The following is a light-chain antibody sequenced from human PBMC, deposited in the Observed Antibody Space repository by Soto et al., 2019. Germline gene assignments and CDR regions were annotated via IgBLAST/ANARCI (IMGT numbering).Light chain of an antibody. CDR3: QHYNSYSEA. CDR2: KAS. Sequence: DIQMTQSPFTLSGSVGDRVTSTCRASQTISSWLAWYQQKPGKALKLLIYKASTLKSGVPSRFSGSGSGTEFTLTISSLQPDDFATYYCQHYNSYSEAFGQGTKVDIK. J-gene: IGKJ1*01. CDR1: QTISSW. V-gene: IGKV1-5*03.